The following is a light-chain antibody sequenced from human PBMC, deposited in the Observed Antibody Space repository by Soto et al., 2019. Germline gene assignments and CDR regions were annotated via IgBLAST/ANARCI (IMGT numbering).Light chain of an antibody. Sequence: EIVLTQSPATLSLSPGERATLSCRASQSVGSLIAWYQHKPGQAPRLLIYDASNRAAGISARFSGTGSGTDFTLTISSLEPEDFAAYYCQQRGNWPLTFGGGTRVEIK. CDR2: DAS. CDR1: QSVGSL. V-gene: IGKV3-11*01. CDR3: QQRGNWPLT. J-gene: IGKJ4*01.